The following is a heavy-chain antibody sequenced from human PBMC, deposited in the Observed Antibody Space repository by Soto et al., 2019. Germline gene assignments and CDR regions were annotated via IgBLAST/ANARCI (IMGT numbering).Heavy chain of an antibody. Sequence: QVQLVESGGGLVTPGGSLRLSCAASGFTFSDYYMNWVRQAPGKGLEWISYISSSGDTIYYADAVKGRFTVSRDNAKKSLFHQMSSLRVEDTALYYYASDTGYNVHGRMDVWGQGTTVPVSS. CDR3: ASDTGYNVHGRMDV. CDR2: ISSSGDTI. D-gene: IGHD3-10*02. J-gene: IGHJ6*02. CDR1: GFTFSDYY. V-gene: IGHV3-11*01.